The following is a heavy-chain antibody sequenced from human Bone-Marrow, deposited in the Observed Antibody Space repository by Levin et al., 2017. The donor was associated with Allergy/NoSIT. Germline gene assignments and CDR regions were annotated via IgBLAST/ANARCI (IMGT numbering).Heavy chain of an antibody. V-gene: IGHV3-30-3*01. D-gene: IGHD6-13*01. J-gene: IGHJ6*02. Sequence: PGGSLRLSCAASGFTFSSYAMHWVRQAPGKGLEWVAVISYDGSNKYYADSVKGRFTISRDNSKNTLYLQMNSLRAEDTAVYYCAREGSSSLLHYYGMDVWGQGTTVTVSS. CDR2: ISYDGSNK. CDR1: GFTFSSYA. CDR3: AREGSSSLLHYYGMDV.